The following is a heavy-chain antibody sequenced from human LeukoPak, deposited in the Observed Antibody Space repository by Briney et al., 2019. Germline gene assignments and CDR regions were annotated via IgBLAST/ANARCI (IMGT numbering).Heavy chain of an antibody. CDR1: GFTFRSYW. J-gene: IGHJ4*02. V-gene: IGHV3-74*01. CDR3: ASINYYDSSGYYY. D-gene: IGHD3-22*01. CDR2: INSDGSST. Sequence: PGGSLRLSCAASGFTFRSYWMHWVRQAPGKGLVWVSRINSDGSSTSYADSVKGRFTISRDNAKNTLYLQMNSLRAEDTAVYYCASINYYDSSGYYYWGQGTLVTVSS.